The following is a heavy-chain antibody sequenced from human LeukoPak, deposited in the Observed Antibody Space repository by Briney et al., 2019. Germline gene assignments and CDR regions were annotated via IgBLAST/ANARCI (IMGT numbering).Heavy chain of an antibody. J-gene: IGHJ4*02. Sequence: VASVKVSCKASGYTFTSYYMHWVRQAPGQGLEWMGIINPSGGSTSYAQKFQGRVTMTRDTSTSTVYMELSSLRSEDTAVYYCARAELRYFDWFPFDYWGQGTLVIVSS. V-gene: IGHV1-46*01. CDR2: INPSGGST. CDR1: GYTFTSYY. CDR3: ARAELRYFDWFPFDY. D-gene: IGHD3-9*01.